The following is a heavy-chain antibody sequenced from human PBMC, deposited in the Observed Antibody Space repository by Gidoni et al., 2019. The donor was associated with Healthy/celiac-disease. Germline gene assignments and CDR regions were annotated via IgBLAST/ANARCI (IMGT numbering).Heavy chain of an antibody. CDR2: INAGNGNT. D-gene: IGHD3-16*01. Sequence: QVPLVPSGAEVKKPGASVKVCGRASGYTFTSYAMHWVRQAPGQRLEWMGWINAGNGNTKYSQKFQGRVTITRDTSASTAYMELSSLRSEDTAVYYCARDGGPSGDSWGQGTLVTVSS. V-gene: IGHV1-3*01. CDR3: ARDGGPSGDS. J-gene: IGHJ4*02. CDR1: GYTFTSYA.